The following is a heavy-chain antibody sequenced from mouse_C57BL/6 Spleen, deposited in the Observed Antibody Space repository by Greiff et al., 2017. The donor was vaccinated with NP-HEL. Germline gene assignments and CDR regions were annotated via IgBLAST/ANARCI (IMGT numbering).Heavy chain of an antibody. Sequence: VQLQQSGPELVKPGASVKISCKASGYAFSSSWMNWVQQTPGKGLEWIGRIYPGDGDTNYNGKIKGKATLTADKSSSTAYMQLSSLTSEDSAVYFCARRGGSSYSWYFDVWGTGTTVTVSS. D-gene: IGHD1-1*01. CDR3: ARRGGSSYSWYFDV. V-gene: IGHV1-82*01. CDR1: GYAFSSSW. CDR2: IYPGDGDT. J-gene: IGHJ1*03.